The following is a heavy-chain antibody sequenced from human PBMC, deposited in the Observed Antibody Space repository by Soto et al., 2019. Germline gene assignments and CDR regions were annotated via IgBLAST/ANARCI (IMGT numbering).Heavy chain of an antibody. J-gene: IGHJ4*02. V-gene: IGHV3-30*03. Sequence: QVQLVESGGGVVQPGSSLRLSCEASGFPFTSYGMHWVREGPDKGLEWVAIISYDGSDKYYADSVKGRFTISRDNSKNTLYLQMNSLRPEDTALYYCVGGQYYFDYRGQGTLVIVSS. CDR1: GFPFTSYG. CDR3: VGGQYYFDY. CDR2: ISYDGSDK. D-gene: IGHD3-10*01.